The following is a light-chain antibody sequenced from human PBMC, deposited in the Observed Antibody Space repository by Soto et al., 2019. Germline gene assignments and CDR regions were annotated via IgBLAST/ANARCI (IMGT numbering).Light chain of an antibody. CDR2: GAS. CDR1: QSVSIH. J-gene: IGKJ1*01. V-gene: IGKV3-15*01. Sequence: ETVMTQSPGTLSVSLGERATLSCRASQSVSIHLAWYQQKPGQAPRLLIHGASTRAPGFPARFSGSGSGTDFTLTISSLQSEDFAVYYCQQYDNWPWTFGQGTKVDIK. CDR3: QQYDNWPWT.